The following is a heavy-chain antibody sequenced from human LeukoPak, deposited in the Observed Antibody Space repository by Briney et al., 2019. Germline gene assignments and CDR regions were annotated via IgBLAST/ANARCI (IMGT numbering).Heavy chain of an antibody. CDR3: ARDSRRVRGVISRGP. J-gene: IGHJ5*02. V-gene: IGHV1-18*01. Sequence: ASVKVSCKASGYTFTSYGISWVRQAPGQGLEWMGWISAYNGNTNYAQKLQGRVTMTTDTSTSTAYMELRSLRSDDTAVYYCARDSRRVRGVISRGPRGQGTLVTVSS. D-gene: IGHD3-10*01. CDR1: GYTFTSYG. CDR2: ISAYNGNT.